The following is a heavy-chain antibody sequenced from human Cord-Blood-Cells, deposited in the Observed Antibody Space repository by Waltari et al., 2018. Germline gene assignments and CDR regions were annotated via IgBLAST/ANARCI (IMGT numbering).Heavy chain of an antibody. D-gene: IGHD3-16*01. CDR2: INPNRGGT. CDR1: GYTFTGYY. Sequence: QVQLVQSGAEVKKPGASVKVSCKASGYTFTGYYMHWVRQAPGQGLEWMGRINPNRGGTNYAQKFQGRVTMTRDTSISTAYMELSRLRSDDTAVYYCARDWKRWGVGFDYWGQGTLVTVSS. CDR3: ARDWKRWGVGFDY. V-gene: IGHV1-2*06. J-gene: IGHJ4*02.